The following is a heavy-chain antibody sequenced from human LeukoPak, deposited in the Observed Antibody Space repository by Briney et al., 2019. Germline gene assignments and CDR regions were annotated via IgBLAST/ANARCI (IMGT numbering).Heavy chain of an antibody. CDR1: GFTFSDYW. CDR3: ARNEYDMDV. CDR2: IKQDGSEK. J-gene: IGHJ6*02. V-gene: IGHV3-7*03. D-gene: IGHD1-1*01. Sequence: GGSLRLSCAASGFTFSDYWMSWVRQAPGNGLEWVANIKQDGSEKYYVDSVKGRFTISRDNAKNSLNLQMNSLRAEDTALYYWARNEYDMDVWGQGTTVTVSS.